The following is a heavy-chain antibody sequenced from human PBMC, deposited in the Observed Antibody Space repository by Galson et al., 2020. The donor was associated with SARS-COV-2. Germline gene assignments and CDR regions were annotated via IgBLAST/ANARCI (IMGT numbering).Heavy chain of an antibody. J-gene: IGHJ5*01. CDR2: IYHSGTN. CDR3: ARGGDDVTNWFDS. V-gene: IGHV4-59*11. D-gene: IGHD7-27*01. CDR1: CGSLRRRY. Sequence: ASETLSLPCTVSCGSLRRRYWRWLPPRPGKRLEWCAYIYHSGTNSYNPPLKSRLTISVDTGKIQFSLKLIAVTAADTAVYYCARGGDDVTNWFDSWGQGTLVTVSS.